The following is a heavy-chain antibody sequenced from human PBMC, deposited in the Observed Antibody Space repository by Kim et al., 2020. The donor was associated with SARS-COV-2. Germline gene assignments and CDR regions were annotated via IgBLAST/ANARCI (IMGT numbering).Heavy chain of an antibody. J-gene: IGHJ4*02. Sequence: GGSLRLSCAASGFTFSSYAMSWVRQAPGKGLEWVSAISGSGGSTYYADSVKGRFTISRDNSKNTLYLQMNSLRAEDTAVYYCAKDEGDSLGYCSGGSCYSVGYFDYWGQGTLVTVSS. CDR1: GFTFSSYA. V-gene: IGHV3-23*01. CDR3: AKDEGDSLGYCSGGSCYSVGYFDY. D-gene: IGHD2-15*01. CDR2: ISGSGGST.